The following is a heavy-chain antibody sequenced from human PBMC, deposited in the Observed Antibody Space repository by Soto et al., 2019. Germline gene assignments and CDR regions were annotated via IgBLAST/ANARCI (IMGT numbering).Heavy chain of an antibody. CDR3: AAELYSGRRCCSFDI. D-gene: IGHD2-15*01. CDR2: IIIAGGGT. V-gene: IGHV1-58*01. J-gene: IGHJ3*02. Sequence: SVKVSCKASGFSFTNSAVQWVRQARGQRLEWIGYIIIAGGGTKYAQNLQGRITITRDMSTSTAYMELSSLRSEDTAIYYCAAELYSGRRCCSFDIWGQGTVVTVSS. CDR1: GFSFTNSA.